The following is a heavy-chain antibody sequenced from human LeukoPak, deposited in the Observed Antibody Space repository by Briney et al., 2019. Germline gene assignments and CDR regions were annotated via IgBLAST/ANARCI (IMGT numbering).Heavy chain of an antibody. CDR3: ARDKSSSSHNWFDP. CDR2: IYYSGST. CDR1: SGSVSSGSYY. Sequence: SETLSLTCTVSSGSVSSGSYYWSWIRQPPGKGLEWIGYIYYSGSTNYNPSLKSRVTISVDTSKNQFSLKLNSATAADTAVYYCARDKSSSSHNWFDPWGQGSLVTVSS. J-gene: IGHJ5*02. D-gene: IGHD6-6*01. V-gene: IGHV4-61*01.